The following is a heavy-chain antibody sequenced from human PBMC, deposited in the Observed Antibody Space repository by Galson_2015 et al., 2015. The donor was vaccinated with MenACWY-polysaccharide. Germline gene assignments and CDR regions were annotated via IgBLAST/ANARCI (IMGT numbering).Heavy chain of an antibody. J-gene: IGHJ3*02. D-gene: IGHD1-26*01. Sequence: SLRLSCAASGFTFRSYGINWVRQAPGKGLEWVSNIISNGGTTYYADSVKGRFTSSRDNSKNMEYLQMNSLRVEDTAVYYCAEGSVWVGSYYIWGQGKKVTVSS. V-gene: IGHV3-23*01. CDR1: GFTFRSYG. CDR3: AEGSVWVGSYYI. CDR2: IISNGGTT.